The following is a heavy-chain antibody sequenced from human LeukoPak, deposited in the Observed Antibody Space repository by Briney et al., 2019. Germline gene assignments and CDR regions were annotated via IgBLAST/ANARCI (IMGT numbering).Heavy chain of an antibody. D-gene: IGHD6-19*01. J-gene: IGHJ4*02. V-gene: IGHV4-34*01. Sequence: SETLSLTCAVYGGSFSGYYWSWIRQPPGKGLEWIGEINHSGSTNYNPSLKSRVTISVDTSKNQFSLKLSSVTAADTAVYYCARVSGRYLNFDYWGQGTLVTVSS. CDR3: ARVSGRYLNFDY. CDR1: GGSFSGYY. CDR2: INHSGST.